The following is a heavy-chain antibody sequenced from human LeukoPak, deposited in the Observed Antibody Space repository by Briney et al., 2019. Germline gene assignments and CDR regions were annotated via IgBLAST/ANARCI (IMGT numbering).Heavy chain of an antibody. CDR2: IIPIFGTA. CDR1: GGTFSSYA. J-gene: IGHJ4*02. CDR3: ARVDLSTGGYDFGR. V-gene: IGHV1-69*05. Sequence: ASVKVSCKASGGTFSSYAISRVRQAPGQGLEWMGGIIPIFGTANYAQKFQGRVTITTDESTSTAYMELSSLRSEDTAVYYCARVDLSTGGYDFGRWGQGTLVTVSS. D-gene: IGHD5-12*01.